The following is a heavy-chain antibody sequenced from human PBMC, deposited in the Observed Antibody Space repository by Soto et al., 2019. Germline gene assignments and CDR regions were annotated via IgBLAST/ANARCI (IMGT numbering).Heavy chain of an antibody. D-gene: IGHD3-22*01. CDR2: INPSGGST. V-gene: IGHV1-46*01. Sequence: ASVKVSCKASGYTFTSYYMHWVRQAPGQGREWMGIINPSGGSTSYAQKFQGRVTMTRDTSTSTVYMELSSLRSEDTAVYYCARDTRLVYYYDSSGYQGFDYWGQGXLVTVSS. CDR1: GYTFTSYY. CDR3: ARDTRLVYYYDSSGYQGFDY. J-gene: IGHJ4*02.